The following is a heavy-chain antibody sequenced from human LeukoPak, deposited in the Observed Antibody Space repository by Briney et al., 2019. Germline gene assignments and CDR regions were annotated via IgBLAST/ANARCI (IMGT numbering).Heavy chain of an antibody. J-gene: IGHJ4*02. Sequence: GGSLRLSCAASGFTVSNNYMSWVRQAPGKGLEWVSVIYSGGSTYYADSVKGRFTISRDNSKNTLYLQMNSLRAEDTAVYYCARALGYSYLGYWGQGTLVTVSS. CDR1: GFTVSNNY. CDR2: IYSGGST. CDR3: ARALGYSYLGY. D-gene: IGHD5-18*01. V-gene: IGHV3-53*01.